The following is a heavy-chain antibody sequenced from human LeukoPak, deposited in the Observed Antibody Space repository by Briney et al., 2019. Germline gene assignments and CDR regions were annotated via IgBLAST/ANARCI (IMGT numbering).Heavy chain of an antibody. D-gene: IGHD4-17*01. J-gene: IGHJ4*02. Sequence: GGSLRLSCAASEFTFSSYWMSWVRQAPGKGLEWVANIKQDGGQIYYLESVKRRFTVSRDNAKNSLYLQMNSLRAEDTAVYYCARLGARQMLEYWGQGTLVTVSS. V-gene: IGHV3-7*01. CDR1: EFTFSSYW. CDR2: IKQDGGQI. CDR3: ARLGARQMLEY.